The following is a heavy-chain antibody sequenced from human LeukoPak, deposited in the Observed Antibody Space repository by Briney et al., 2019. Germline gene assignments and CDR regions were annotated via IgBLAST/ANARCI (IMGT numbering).Heavy chain of an antibody. J-gene: IGHJ2*01. CDR1: DGSINSFY. V-gene: IGHV4-59*01. CDR2: IYYSGST. CDR3: ARVPTGHWYFDL. Sequence: SETLSLTCTVSDGSINSFYWSWIRQPPGKGLEWIGYIYYSGSTNYNPSLKSRVTISVDTSKNQFSLKLSSVTAADTAVYYCARVPTGHWYFDLWGRGTLVTVSS.